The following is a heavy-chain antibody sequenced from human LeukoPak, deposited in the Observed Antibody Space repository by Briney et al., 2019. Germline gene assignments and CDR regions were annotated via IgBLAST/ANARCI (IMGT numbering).Heavy chain of an antibody. J-gene: IGHJ4*02. D-gene: IGHD6-6*01. Sequence: SETLSLTCAVSGGSITSNSWSWIRQPPGKGLEWIGDIYDSGSTNHNPSVKSRVTISIDTSKNHFSLKLSPVTAADTAVYYCARLTRLSTSPDRYYLDYWGQGTLVTVSS. CDR1: GGSITSNS. CDR2: IYDSGST. V-gene: IGHV4-59*08. CDR3: ARLTRLSTSPDRYYLDY.